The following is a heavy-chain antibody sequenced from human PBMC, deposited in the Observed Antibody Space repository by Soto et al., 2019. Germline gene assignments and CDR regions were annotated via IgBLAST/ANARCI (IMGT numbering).Heavy chain of an antibody. CDR1: GFTINTYA. D-gene: IGHD3-16*01. CDR2: ISVSGGST. Sequence: EVQLLESGGGVIQPGGSLRLSCEVSGFTINTYAMSWVRQAPGKGLQWVSGISVSGGSTYYGDAVKGRFTISRDNSKNTLYLQMDSLSAGDTAVYYCAKEASSFGTKAFDVWGQGTMVTVSS. J-gene: IGHJ3*01. V-gene: IGHV3-23*02. CDR3: AKEASSFGTKAFDV.